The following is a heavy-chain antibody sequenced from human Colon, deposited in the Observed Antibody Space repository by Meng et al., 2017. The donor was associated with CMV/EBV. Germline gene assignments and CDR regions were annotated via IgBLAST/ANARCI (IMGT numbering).Heavy chain of an antibody. CDR2: IIPIFGTA. J-gene: IGHJ6*02. Sequence: SVKVFCKASGGIFSSYAISWVRQAPGQGLEWMGGIIPIFGTANYAQKFQGRVTITTDESTSTAYMELSSLRSEDTAVYYCARSPYYDFWSGYYSSPGYYYYGMDVWGQGTTVTVSS. D-gene: IGHD3-3*01. CDR3: ARSPYYDFWSGYYSSPGYYYYGMDV. CDR1: GGIFSSYA. V-gene: IGHV1-69*05.